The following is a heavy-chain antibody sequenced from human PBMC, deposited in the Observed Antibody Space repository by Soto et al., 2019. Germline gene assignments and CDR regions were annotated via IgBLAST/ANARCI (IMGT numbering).Heavy chain of an antibody. CDR1: GFTFSSYA. CDR3: AKAGYCSIATCATRYYYMDV. V-gene: IGHV3-23*01. CDR2: ISGSGGST. D-gene: IGHD2-2*01. Sequence: EVQLLESGGGLVQPGGSLRLSCAASGFTFSSYAMGWVRQAPGKGLEWVSAISGSGGSTYYADSVKGRFTISRDNSKNTLYLQMNSLRAEDTAVYYCAKAGYCSIATCATRYYYMDVWGKGTTVTVSS. J-gene: IGHJ6*03.